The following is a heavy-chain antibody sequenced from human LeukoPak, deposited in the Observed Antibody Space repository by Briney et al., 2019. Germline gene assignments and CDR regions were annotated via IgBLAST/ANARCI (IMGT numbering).Heavy chain of an antibody. CDR2: ISFDGSNK. V-gene: IGHV3-30*19. Sequence: GGSLRLSCAASGFTFSSYGMHWVRQAPGKGLEWVAVISFDGSNKYYADSVKGRSTVSRDNSKNTLYLQIHSLRGEDTAMYFCAREEEWELPDYWGQGTLVIVSS. J-gene: IGHJ4*02. CDR1: GFTFSSYG. D-gene: IGHD1-26*01. CDR3: AREEEWELPDY.